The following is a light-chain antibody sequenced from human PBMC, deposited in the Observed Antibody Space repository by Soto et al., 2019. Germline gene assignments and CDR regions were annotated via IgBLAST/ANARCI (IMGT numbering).Light chain of an antibody. CDR2: LNTDGSH. CDR3: QTWGAGIVV. J-gene: IGLJ2*01. Sequence: QLVLTQSPSASASLGASVKLTCTLSSGHSSYTIAWHQQQPEKGPRYLMTLNTDGSHSRGDGIPDRFSGSRSGAERYLTISSLQSEDEADYYCQTWGAGIVVFGGGTKLTVL. V-gene: IGLV4-69*01. CDR1: SGHSSYT.